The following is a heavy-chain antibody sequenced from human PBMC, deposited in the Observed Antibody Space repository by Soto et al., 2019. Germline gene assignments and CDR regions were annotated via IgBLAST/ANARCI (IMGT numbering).Heavy chain of an antibody. CDR2: VSGSGTAT. CDR3: ADPGSGWS. V-gene: IGHV3-23*01. D-gene: IGHD6-19*01. J-gene: IGHJ5*02. CDR1: GFPFSSYD. Sequence: GGSLRLSCAASGFPFSSYDMCWVRQAPGKGLEWVSAVSGSGTATYYADSVRGRFTISRDNSKNTLYLQMNSLRAEDTAVYYCADPGSGWSWGQGTLVTVSS.